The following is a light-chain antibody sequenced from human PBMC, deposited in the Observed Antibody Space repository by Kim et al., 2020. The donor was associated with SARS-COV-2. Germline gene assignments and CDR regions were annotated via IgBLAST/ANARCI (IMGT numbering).Light chain of an antibody. V-gene: IGKV3-20*01. J-gene: IGKJ1*01. CDR1: QSVSSNF. CDR2: SAS. Sequence: ENVLTQSPGTLSLSPGERATLSCRASQSVSSNFLAWYQQKAGQAPRLLIYSASSRASGIPDRFSGSGSGTDFTLTISTLEPEDFAVYYCQQYGTSPETFGQGTKVEI. CDR3: QQYGTSPET.